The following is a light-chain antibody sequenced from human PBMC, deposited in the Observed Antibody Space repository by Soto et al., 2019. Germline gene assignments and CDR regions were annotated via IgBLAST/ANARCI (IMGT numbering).Light chain of an antibody. Sequence: DIQMTQSPSSLSASVGDRVTITCRASQSISSYLNWYQQKPGKAPKVLIYDASSLESGVPSRFSGSGSGTEFTLTISSLQPDDFATYYCQQYNSYLWTFGQGTKVDIK. CDR2: DAS. CDR1: QSISSY. V-gene: IGKV1-5*01. CDR3: QQYNSYLWT. J-gene: IGKJ1*01.